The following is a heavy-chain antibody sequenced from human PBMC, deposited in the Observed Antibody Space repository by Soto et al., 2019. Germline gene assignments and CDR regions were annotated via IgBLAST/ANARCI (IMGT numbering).Heavy chain of an antibody. CDR1: GGTFSSYA. D-gene: IGHD6-19*01. J-gene: IGHJ4*02. CDR3: ARGVAVAGRYYFDY. CDR2: IIPIFGTA. V-gene: IGHV1-69*13. Sequence: ASVKVSCKASGGTFSSYAISWVRQAPGQGLEWMGGIIPIFGTANYAQKFQGRVTITADESTSTAYMELSSLRSEDTAVYYCARGVAVAGRYYFDYWGQGTLVTSPQ.